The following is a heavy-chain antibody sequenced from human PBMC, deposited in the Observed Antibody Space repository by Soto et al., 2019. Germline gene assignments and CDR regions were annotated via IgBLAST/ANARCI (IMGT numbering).Heavy chain of an antibody. CDR2: MNPNSGNT. CDR1: GYTFTSYD. D-gene: IGHD4-17*01. J-gene: IGHJ5*02. Sequence: ASVKVSCKASGYTFTSYDINWVLQATGQGLEYLGWMNPNSGNTAYVQKFQGRVTMTWDTSITTAYMELSSLRSEDTAVYFCARGIKYGAYSRWFDPWG. V-gene: IGHV1-8*01. CDR3: ARGIKYGAYSRWFDP.